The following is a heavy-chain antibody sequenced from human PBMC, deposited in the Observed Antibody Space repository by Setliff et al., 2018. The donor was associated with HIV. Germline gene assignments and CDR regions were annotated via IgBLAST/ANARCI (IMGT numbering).Heavy chain of an antibody. J-gene: IGHJ4*02. CDR3: ARDQSDWFY. CDR2: IIPMYGVT. V-gene: IGHV1-69*05. Sequence: SVKVSCKASGGTFSSYVISWVRQATGQGPEWMGGIIPMYGVTNYAQKFQGRVTITTDESTSTAYMELSSLRSEDTAVYYCARDQSDWFYWGQGTLVTVSS. D-gene: IGHD3-3*01. CDR1: GGTFSSYV.